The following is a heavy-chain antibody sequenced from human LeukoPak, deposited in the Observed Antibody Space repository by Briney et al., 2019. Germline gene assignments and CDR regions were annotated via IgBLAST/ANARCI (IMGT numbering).Heavy chain of an antibody. Sequence: PGGSLRLSCAASGFTVSSRYMTWVRQAPEKGLEWVSVIYSGGSTYYADSVKGRFTISRDNSKNTLYLQMNSLRAEDTAVYYCASYSPIVGPSRAYDIWGQGSMVTVSS. CDR1: GFTVSSRY. J-gene: IGHJ3*02. CDR2: IYSGGST. V-gene: IGHV3-66*01. D-gene: IGHD1-26*01. CDR3: ASYSPIVGPSRAYDI.